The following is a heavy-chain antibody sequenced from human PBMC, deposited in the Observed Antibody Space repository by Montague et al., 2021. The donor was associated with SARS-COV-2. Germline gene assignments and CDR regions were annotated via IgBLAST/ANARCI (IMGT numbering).Heavy chain of an antibody. CDR2: IYHGGST. Sequence: SETLSLTCAVSGDSISSSNWWSWVRQPPGKGLEWIGEIYHGGSTXYNPSLKSRVTMSIDESRNQFSRSLSSLTAADTAVYYCARLDGLGYWGQGTLVAVSS. CDR1: GDSISSSNW. D-gene: IGHD3/OR15-3a*01. CDR3: ARLDGLGY. J-gene: IGHJ4*02. V-gene: IGHV4-4*02.